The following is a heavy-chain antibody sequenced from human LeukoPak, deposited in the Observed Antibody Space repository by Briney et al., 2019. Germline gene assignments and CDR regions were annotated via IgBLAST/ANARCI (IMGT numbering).Heavy chain of an antibody. D-gene: IGHD1-26*01. CDR2: INGAAVT. J-gene: IGHJ6*03. CDR1: GFSVIDHF. Sequence: PGGSLRLSCAASGFSVIDHFMHWVRQAPGEGPQWVSTINGAAVTYYAASVKGRFTTSRDTVKNTFSLQMNNLRADDTAVYFCARRGVQGYMDVWGKGTTVTVSS. CDR3: ARRGVQGYMDV. V-gene: IGHV3-69-1*01.